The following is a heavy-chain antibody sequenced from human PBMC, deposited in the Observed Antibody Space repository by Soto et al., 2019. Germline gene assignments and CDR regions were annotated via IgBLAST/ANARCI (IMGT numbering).Heavy chain of an antibody. CDR1: GFAFRTFG. V-gene: IGHV3-48*01. CDR2: ISSDSSTI. CDR3: ARYLGLGRGDLYLDY. Sequence: GESLRLSCAASGFAFRTFGLNWVRQALGKRPEWVSYISSDSSTINYADAVKGRFTISTANAQKSLYLQMNNLRADDTAMYYCARYLGLGRGDLYLDYWGQGAAVTVSS. D-gene: IGHD3-10*01. J-gene: IGHJ4*02.